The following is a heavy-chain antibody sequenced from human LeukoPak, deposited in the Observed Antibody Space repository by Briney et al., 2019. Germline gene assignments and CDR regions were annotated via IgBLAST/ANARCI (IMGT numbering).Heavy chain of an antibody. Sequence: ASVKVSCKASGYTFTDHFLHWVRQAPGQGLEWMGWIDPNRGDTNFAQKFRGRVTMTRDTSITTVYMEVRGLTYDDTAMYYCTIEPEVVAASSYMDYWGQGTLVTVSS. D-gene: IGHD2-15*01. CDR3: TIEPEVVAASSYMDY. J-gene: IGHJ4*02. CDR1: GYTFTDHF. CDR2: IDPNRGDT. V-gene: IGHV1-2*02.